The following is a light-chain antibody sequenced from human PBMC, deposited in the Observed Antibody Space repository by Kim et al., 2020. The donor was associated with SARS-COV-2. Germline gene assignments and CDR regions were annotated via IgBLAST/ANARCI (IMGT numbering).Light chain of an antibody. CDR1: ALPKKY. CDR3: YSTDSSGNHRGV. J-gene: IGLJ2*01. Sequence: SYELTQPPSVSVSPGQTARITCSGDALPKKYAYWYQQKSGPAPVLVIYEDSKRPSGIPERFSGSSSGTMATLTISGAQVEDEADYYCYSTDSSGNHRGVFGGGNQLTVL. V-gene: IGLV3-10*01. CDR2: EDS.